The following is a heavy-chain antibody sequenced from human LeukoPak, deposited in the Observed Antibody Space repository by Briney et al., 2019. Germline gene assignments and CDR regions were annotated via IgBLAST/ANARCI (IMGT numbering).Heavy chain of an antibody. CDR2: ISAYNGNT. D-gene: IGHD3-22*01. CDR3: ARDRPYYYDSSGYHDAFGI. V-gene: IGHV1-18*01. Sequence: GASVKVSCKASGYTFTSYGISWVRQAPGQGLEWMGWISAYNGNTNYAQKLQGRVTMTTDTSTSTAYMELRSLRSDDTAVYYCARDRPYYYDSSGYHDAFGIWGQGTMVTVSS. J-gene: IGHJ3*02. CDR1: GYTFTSYG.